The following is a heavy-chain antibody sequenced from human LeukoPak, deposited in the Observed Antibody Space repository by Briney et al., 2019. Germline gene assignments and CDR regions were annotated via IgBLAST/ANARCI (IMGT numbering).Heavy chain of an antibody. Sequence: GGSLRLSCAASGFTFSDYEMNWVCQAPGKGLEWVSYIGSSGTTFYYADSVKGRFTISRDNAKNSLYLQMNSLRAEDTAVYYCARDGAQYCSRTSCFRADWFDPWGQGTLVTVSS. CDR2: IGSSGTTF. D-gene: IGHD2-2*01. J-gene: IGHJ5*02. V-gene: IGHV3-48*03. CDR3: ARDGAQYCSRTSCFRADWFDP. CDR1: GFTFSDYE.